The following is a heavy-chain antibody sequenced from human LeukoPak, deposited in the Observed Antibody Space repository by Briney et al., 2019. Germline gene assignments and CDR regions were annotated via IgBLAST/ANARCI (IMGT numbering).Heavy chain of an antibody. CDR1: GFTFSNYW. V-gene: IGHV3-7*03. CDR2: IKQDGSEE. J-gene: IGHJ4*02. CDR3: ARGTATSSQPFDY. Sequence: GGSLRLSCAASGFTFSNYWMSWVRQAPGNGLEWVANIKQDGSEEYYVDSVKGRFTISRDNAKNSLYLEMDTLRAEDTAVYYCARGTATSSQPFDYWGQGTMVTVSS. D-gene: IGHD2-21*02.